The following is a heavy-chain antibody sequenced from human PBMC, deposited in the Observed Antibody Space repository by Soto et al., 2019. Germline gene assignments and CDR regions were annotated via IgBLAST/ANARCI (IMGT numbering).Heavy chain of an antibody. V-gene: IGHV3-33*01. Sequence: PGGSLRLSCAASGFTFSSYGMHWVRQAPGKGLEWVATIWYDGSNKYYADSVKGRFTISRDNSKNTLYLQMNSLRAEDTAVYYCARDGSSRGWFQPEVYFDYWGQGTMVTVSS. D-gene: IGHD6-19*01. CDR1: GFTFSSYG. CDR3: ARDGSSRGWFQPEVYFDY. J-gene: IGHJ4*02. CDR2: IWYDGSNK.